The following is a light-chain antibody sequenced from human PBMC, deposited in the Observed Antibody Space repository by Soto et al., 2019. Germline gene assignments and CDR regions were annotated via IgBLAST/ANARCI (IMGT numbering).Light chain of an antibody. CDR3: CSYASSTTYVI. CDR1: NSDVGRYNL. V-gene: IGLV2-23*02. J-gene: IGLJ2*01. Sequence: QSVLTQPASVSGSPGQSNTISCTGTNSDVGRYNLVSWYQQRPGQAPQVLIYEVTKRPSGVSDRFSGSKSGNTASLTISGLQAEDEGEYFCCSYASSTTYVIFGGGTKLTVL. CDR2: EVT.